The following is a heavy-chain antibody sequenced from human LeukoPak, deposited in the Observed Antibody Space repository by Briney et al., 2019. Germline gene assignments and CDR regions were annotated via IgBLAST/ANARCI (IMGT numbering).Heavy chain of an antibody. CDR1: GGSISSYY. J-gene: IGHJ4*02. Sequence: SSETLSLTCTVSGGSISSYYWSWIRQPPGKGLEWIGYIYYSGSTNYNPSLKSRVTISVDTSKNQFSLKLSSVTAADTAVYYCARRNNYYSFDYWGQGTLVTVSS. D-gene: IGHD3-22*01. CDR3: ARRNNYYSFDY. V-gene: IGHV4-59*01. CDR2: IYYSGST.